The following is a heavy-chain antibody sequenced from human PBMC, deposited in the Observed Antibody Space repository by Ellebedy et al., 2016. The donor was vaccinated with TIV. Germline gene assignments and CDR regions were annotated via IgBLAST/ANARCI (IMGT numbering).Heavy chain of an antibody. CDR1: GGSFSGYY. D-gene: IGHD1-14*01. Sequence: MPSETLSLTCAVYGGSFSGYYWSWIRQPPGKGLEWIGEINHSGSTNYNPSLKSRVTISVDTSKNQFSLKLSSVTAADTAVYYCARGLGPPRYYYYMDVWGKGTTVTVSS. V-gene: IGHV4-34*01. CDR2: INHSGST. CDR3: ARGLGPPRYYYYMDV. J-gene: IGHJ6*03.